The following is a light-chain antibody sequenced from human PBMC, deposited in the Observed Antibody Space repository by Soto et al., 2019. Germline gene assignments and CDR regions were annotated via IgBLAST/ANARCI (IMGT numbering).Light chain of an antibody. J-gene: IGKJ3*01. CDR1: QSLLHSSGYNY. CDR3: MQPPQPL. V-gene: IGKV2-28*01. CDR2: LGS. Sequence: DIVMTQCPLTLPVTTGEPASISCRSSQSLLHSSGYNYLDWYLQKPGQSAQLLIYLGSNRASGVPERFSGSGSGTDFTLQISRVEAEDVGVYYCMQPPQPLFGPG.